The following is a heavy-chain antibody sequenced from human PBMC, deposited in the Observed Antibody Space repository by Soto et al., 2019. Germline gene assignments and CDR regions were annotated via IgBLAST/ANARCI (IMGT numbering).Heavy chain of an antibody. D-gene: IGHD6-13*01. CDR3: AKTAAAGHSDY. V-gene: IGHV3-23*01. CDR2: ISNSGGTT. J-gene: IGHJ4*02. Sequence: EVQVLESGGGLVQPGESLRLSCAASGFTFSNYGMTWVRQAPGKGLEWVSTISNSGGTTYYADSVKGRLTISRDNSKNTVDLQMNSLRAEDTAVYYCAKTAAAGHSDYWGQGTLVTVSS. CDR1: GFTFSNYG.